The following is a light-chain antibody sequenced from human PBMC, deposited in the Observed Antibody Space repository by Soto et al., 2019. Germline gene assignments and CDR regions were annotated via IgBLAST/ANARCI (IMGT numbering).Light chain of an antibody. Sequence: EIVLTQSPGTLSLSPGERATLSCRASQSVTNSYLAWYQQKPGQAPRLLIYGASNRATGIPDRFSGRGSGTDFTLTIIRLEPEDFAVYYCQQHGNSPITFGQGTRLDIK. CDR2: GAS. CDR3: QQHGNSPIT. V-gene: IGKV3-20*01. J-gene: IGKJ5*01. CDR1: QSVTNSY.